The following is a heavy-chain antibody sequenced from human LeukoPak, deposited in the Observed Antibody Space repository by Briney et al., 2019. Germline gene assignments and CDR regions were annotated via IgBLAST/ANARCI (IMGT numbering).Heavy chain of an antibody. CDR1: GGSIRSYY. V-gene: IGHV4-59*08. Sequence: PSETLSLTCTVSGGSIRSYYWSWIRQPPGKGLEWIGYIYYSGSTNYNPSLKSRVTISVDTSKNQFSLKLSSVTAADTAVYYCASGPYGMDVWGQGTTVTVSS. CDR2: IYYSGST. J-gene: IGHJ6*02. CDR3: ASGPYGMDV.